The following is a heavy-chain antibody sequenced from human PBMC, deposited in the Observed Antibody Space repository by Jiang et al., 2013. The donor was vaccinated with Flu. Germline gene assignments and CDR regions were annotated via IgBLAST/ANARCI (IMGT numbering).Heavy chain of an antibody. Sequence: KGLEWMGIIYPGDSDTRYSPSFQGQVTISADKSISTAYLQWSSLRASDTAMYYCARHAMVRGVPSLDDYWGQGTLVTVSS. CDR2: IYPGDSDT. V-gene: IGHV5-51*01. D-gene: IGHD3-10*01. CDR3: ARHAMVRGVPSLDDY. J-gene: IGHJ4*02.